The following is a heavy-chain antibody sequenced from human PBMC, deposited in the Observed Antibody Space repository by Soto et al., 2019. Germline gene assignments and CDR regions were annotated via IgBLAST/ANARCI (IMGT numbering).Heavy chain of an antibody. V-gene: IGHV4-59*01. J-gene: IGHJ5*02. CDR1: NDSINSYY. CDR2: SYFSGGT. Sequence: SETLSLTCTVSNDSINSYYWSWIRQPPGKGLEWIGYSYFSGGTEYNPSLKGRVTISVDRSRNQFSLKLTSVTAADTAVYYCVRELSRGWFDPWGQGTMMTVYS. D-gene: IGHD3-16*01. CDR3: VRELSRGWFDP.